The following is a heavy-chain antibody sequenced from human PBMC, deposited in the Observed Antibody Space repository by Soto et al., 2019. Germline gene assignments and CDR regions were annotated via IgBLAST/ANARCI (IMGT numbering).Heavy chain of an antibody. CDR1: GIPFGSRA. Sequence: GGSLRLSCVASGIPFGSRAMSWVRQAPGEGLEWVSTIADTGGDTKYADSVRGRFTMSRDNSKKTLYLQMNSLRVEDSALYYCARGSTDSYPGSRIFDFWGRGTLVTVSS. J-gene: IGHJ4*02. CDR2: IADTGGDT. V-gene: IGHV3-23*01. D-gene: IGHD3-10*01. CDR3: ARGSTDSYPGSRIFDF.